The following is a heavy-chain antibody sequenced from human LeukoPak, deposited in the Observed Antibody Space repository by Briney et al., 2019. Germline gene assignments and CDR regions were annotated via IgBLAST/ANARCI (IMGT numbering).Heavy chain of an antibody. CDR3: ARGTGGPYDYVWGSYRIDY. CDR1: GGSFSGYY. Sequence: PSETLSLTCAVYGGSFSGYYWSWIRQPPGKGLEWIGGINHSGSTNYNPSLKSRVTISVDTSKNQFSLKLSSVTAADTAVYYCARGTGGPYDYVWGSYRIDYWGQGTLVTVSS. D-gene: IGHD3-16*02. V-gene: IGHV4-34*01. CDR2: INHSGST. J-gene: IGHJ4*02.